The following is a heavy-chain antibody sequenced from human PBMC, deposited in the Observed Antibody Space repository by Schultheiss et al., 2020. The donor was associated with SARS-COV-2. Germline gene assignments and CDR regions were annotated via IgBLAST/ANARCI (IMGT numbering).Heavy chain of an antibody. CDR3: AREDRPPHGSSGYYYVGVPDY. D-gene: IGHD3-22*01. CDR1: GFTFSSYA. J-gene: IGHJ4*02. V-gene: IGHV3-30*07. Sequence: GGSLRLSCAASGFTFSSYAMHWVRQAPGKGLEWVAVISYDGSNKYYADSVKGRFTISRDNVKNTLYLQMDSLRAEDTAVYYCAREDRPPHGSSGYYYVGVPDYWGQGTLVTVSS. CDR2: ISYDGSNK.